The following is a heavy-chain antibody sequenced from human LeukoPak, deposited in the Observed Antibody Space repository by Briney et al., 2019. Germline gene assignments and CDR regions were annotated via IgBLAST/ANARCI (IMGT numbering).Heavy chain of an antibody. V-gene: IGHV4-39*01. J-gene: IGHJ6*02. Sequence: SETLSLTCTVSGGSISSGGYYWSWIRQHPGKGLEWIGYIYYSGSTYYNPSLKSRVTISVDTSKNQFSLKLSSVTAADTAVYYCARHITMVRGVIISPGMDVWGQGTTVTVSS. D-gene: IGHD3-10*01. CDR1: GGSISSGGYY. CDR3: ARHITMVRGVIISPGMDV. CDR2: IYYSGST.